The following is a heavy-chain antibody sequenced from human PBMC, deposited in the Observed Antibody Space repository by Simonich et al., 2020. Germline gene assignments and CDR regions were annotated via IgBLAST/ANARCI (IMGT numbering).Heavy chain of an antibody. CDR2: ISSSSMTR. CDR1: GFTFSSYS. D-gene: IGHD5-12*01. Sequence: EVQLVESGGGLVQPGGSLRLSCAASGFTFSSYSMNWVRQAPGKGLGWVSYISSSSMTRYYADSVKGRFTISRDNAKNSLYLQMNSLRAEDKAVYYCARDSSYYAFDIWGQGTMVTVSS. V-gene: IGHV3-48*01. J-gene: IGHJ3*02. CDR3: ARDSSYYAFDI.